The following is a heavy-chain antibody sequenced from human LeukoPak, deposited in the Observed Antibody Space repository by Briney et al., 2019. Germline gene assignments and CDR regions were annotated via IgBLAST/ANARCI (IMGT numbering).Heavy chain of an antibody. Sequence: SETLSLTCTVSGGSLSIYFWSWIRQPAGKGLEWIGGMYTGGSSKYNPSLTSRVTVSVDTSKTQFSLNLTSVTAADTAVYYCAISKEGSGYTYGLAFDIWGQGTMVTVSS. CDR2: MYTGGSS. CDR3: AISKEGSGYTYGLAFDI. V-gene: IGHV4-4*07. J-gene: IGHJ3*02. D-gene: IGHD5-18*01. CDR1: GGSLSIYF.